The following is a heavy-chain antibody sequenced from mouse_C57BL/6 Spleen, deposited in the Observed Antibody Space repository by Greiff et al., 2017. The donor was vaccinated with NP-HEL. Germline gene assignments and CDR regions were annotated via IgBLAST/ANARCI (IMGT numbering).Heavy chain of an antibody. J-gene: IGHJ4*01. Sequence: QVQLQQPGAELVKPGASVKLSCKASGYTFTSYWMHWVKQRPGQGLEWIGRIHPNSGSTNYNEKFKSKATLTVDKSSSTAYMQLSSLTSEDSAVYYCARRGYNYAMDYWGQGTSVTVSS. V-gene: IGHV1-64*01. CDR2: IHPNSGST. CDR3: ARRGYNYAMDY. CDR1: GYTFTSYW.